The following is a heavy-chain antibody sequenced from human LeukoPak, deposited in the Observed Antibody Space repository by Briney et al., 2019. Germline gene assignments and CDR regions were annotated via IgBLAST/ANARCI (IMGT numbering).Heavy chain of an antibody. J-gene: IGHJ6*03. CDR2: IRSKAYGGTT. V-gene: IGHV3-49*04. D-gene: IGHD6-13*01. CDR3: TRAPRIAHMDV. CDR1: GFTFGDYA. Sequence: GGSLRLSCTASGFTFGDYAMSWVRQAPGKGLEWVGFIRSKAYGGTTEYAASVKGRFTISRDDSKSIAYLQMNSLKTEDTAVYYCTRAPRIAHMDVWDKGTTVTVSS.